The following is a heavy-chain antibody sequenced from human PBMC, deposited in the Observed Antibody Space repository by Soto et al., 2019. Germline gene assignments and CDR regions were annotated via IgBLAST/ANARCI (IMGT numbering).Heavy chain of an antibody. D-gene: IGHD3-3*01. J-gene: IGHJ6*02. CDR2: INPSGGNT. CDR1: GYTFTSYY. V-gene: IGHV1-46*01. CDR3: ARTPTSPLGGDFWSGFHYYYYYGMDV. Sequence: ASVKVSCKASGYTFTSYYMHWVRQAPGQGLEWMGIINPSGGNTGYAQKFQGRVTMTRNTSISTAYMELSSLRSEDTAVYYCARTPTSPLGGDFWSGFHYYYYYGMDVWGQGTTVTVSS.